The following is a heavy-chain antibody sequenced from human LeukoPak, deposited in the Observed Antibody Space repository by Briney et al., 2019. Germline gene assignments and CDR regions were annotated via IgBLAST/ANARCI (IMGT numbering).Heavy chain of an antibody. Sequence: SQTLSLTCAISGDSVSSNSAAWNWIRQSPSRGLEWPGRTYYRSKWYNNYAESVKSRITINPDTSKNQFSLQLSSVTPEDTAVYYCAREVEVSTVIAFYDYWGQGTLVTVSS. CDR3: AREVEVSTVIAFYDY. J-gene: IGHJ4*02. V-gene: IGHV6-1*01. CDR1: GDSVSSNSAA. D-gene: IGHD3-22*01. CDR2: TYYRSKWYN.